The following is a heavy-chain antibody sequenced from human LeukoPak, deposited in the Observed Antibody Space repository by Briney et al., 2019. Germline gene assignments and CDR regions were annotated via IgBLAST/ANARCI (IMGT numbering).Heavy chain of an antibody. J-gene: IGHJ4*02. V-gene: IGHV4-59*01. Sequence: SETLSLTCTVSGGSISSYYWSWIRQPPGKGLEWIGDIYYSGSTNYNPSLKSRVTRSVETSKNQFSLKLSSVTAADTAVYYCARASYGGYFDYWGQGTLVTVSS. CDR1: GGSISSYY. CDR2: IYYSGST. CDR3: ARASYGGYFDY. D-gene: IGHD4-23*01.